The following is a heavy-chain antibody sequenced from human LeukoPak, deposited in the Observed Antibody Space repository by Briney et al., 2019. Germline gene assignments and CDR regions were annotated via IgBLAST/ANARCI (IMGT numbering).Heavy chain of an antibody. CDR2: ISYDGSNK. V-gene: IGHV3-30-3*01. Sequence: GGSLRLSCAASGFTFSSYAMHWVRQAPGKGLEWVAVISYDGSNKYYADSVKGRSTISRDNSKNTLYLQMNSLRAEDTAVYYCATHSSSSKSEDYWGQGTLVTVSS. CDR3: ATHSSSSKSEDY. CDR1: GFTFSSYA. J-gene: IGHJ4*02. D-gene: IGHD6-6*01.